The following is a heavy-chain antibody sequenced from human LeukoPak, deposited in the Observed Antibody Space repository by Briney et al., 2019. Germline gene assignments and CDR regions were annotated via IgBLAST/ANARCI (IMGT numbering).Heavy chain of an antibody. CDR3: ALTGGYCSSISCSSPMDV. J-gene: IGHJ6*03. CDR2: INPNSGGT. V-gene: IGHV1-2*06. D-gene: IGHD2-2*01. Sequence: ASVKVSCKASGYTFTGYYIHWVRQAPGQGLEWMGRINPNSGGTSFAQQFQGRVTMTRDTSISTAYMELSRLRSDDTAVYYCALTGGYCSSISCSSPMDVWGKGTTVTVSS. CDR1: GYTFTGYY.